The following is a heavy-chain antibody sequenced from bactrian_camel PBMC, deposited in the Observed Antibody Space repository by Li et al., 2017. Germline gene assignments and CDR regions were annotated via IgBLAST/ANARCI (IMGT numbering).Heavy chain of an antibody. CDR3: VRGWDDDTWSFNY. Sequence: VQLVESGGGLVQPGGSLRLSCVVSGSTPLIGYYMSWVRQAPGKELEWVVTIYSDGSNTYYAESVKGRFTISRDNARNTLYLQMNSLKPEDTAVYYCVRGWDDDTWSFNYWGQGTQVTVS. CDR1: GSTPLIGYY. V-gene: IGHV3-2*01. CDR2: IYSDGSNT. J-gene: IGHJ4*01. D-gene: IGHD6*01.